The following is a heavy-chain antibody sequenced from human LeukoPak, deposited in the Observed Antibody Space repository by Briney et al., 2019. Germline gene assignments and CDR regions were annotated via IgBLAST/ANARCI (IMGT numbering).Heavy chain of an antibody. CDR3: AKSDYGYYFDS. D-gene: IGHD4-17*01. J-gene: IGHJ4*02. CDR1: GLPFSTYA. V-gene: IGHV3-23*01. CDR2: VTGSGANS. Sequence: GGSLRLSCAASGLPFSTYAMNWVRQAPGKGLEWVSAVTGSGANSYYADSVKGRFSVSRDNSKNMVYLQMSSLRAEDTALYYCAKSDYGYYFDSWGQGTLVTVSS.